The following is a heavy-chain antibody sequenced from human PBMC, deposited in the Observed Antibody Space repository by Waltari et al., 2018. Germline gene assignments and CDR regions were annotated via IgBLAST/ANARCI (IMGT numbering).Heavy chain of an antibody. Sequence: EVQLVESGGGLVKPGGSLRLSCAASGFTFSNAWMSWVRQAPGKGLEWVSGISWNSGSIGYADAVKGRFTISRDNAKNSLYLQMNSLRAEDMALYYCAKAYSGSYLDAFDIWGQGTMVTVSS. CDR3: AKAYSGSYLDAFDI. CDR1: GFTFSNAW. CDR2: ISWNSGSI. J-gene: IGHJ3*02. V-gene: IGHV3-9*03. D-gene: IGHD1-26*01.